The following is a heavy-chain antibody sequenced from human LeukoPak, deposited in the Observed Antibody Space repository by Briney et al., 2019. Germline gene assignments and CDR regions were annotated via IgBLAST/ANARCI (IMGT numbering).Heavy chain of an antibody. CDR2: MNPNSGNT. J-gene: IGHJ6*03. CDR1: GYTFTSYD. V-gene: IGHV1-8*01. D-gene: IGHD6-25*01. CDR3: ARGNSGLRRTYYMDV. Sequence: ASVRVSCKASGYTFTSYDINWVRQATGQGLEWMGWMNPNSGNTGYAQKFQGRVTMTRNTSISTAYMELSSLRSEDTAVYYCARGNSGLRRTYYMDVWGKGTTVTVSS.